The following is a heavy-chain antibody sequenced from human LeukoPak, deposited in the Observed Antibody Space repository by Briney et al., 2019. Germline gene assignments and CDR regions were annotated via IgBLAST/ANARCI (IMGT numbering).Heavy chain of an antibody. CDR2: IKHDGSEK. V-gene: IGHV3-7*01. J-gene: IGHJ6*03. CDR3: ARLTIVVVPAAMRRHYYYYMDV. Sequence: PGGSLRLSCAASGFTFSSYWMSWVRQAPGKGLDWVANIKHDGSEKYYVDSVKGRFTISRDNAKNSLYLQLNSLIAEDTAVYYCARLTIVVVPAAMRRHYYYYMDVWGKGTTVTVSS. D-gene: IGHD2-2*01. CDR1: GFTFSSYW.